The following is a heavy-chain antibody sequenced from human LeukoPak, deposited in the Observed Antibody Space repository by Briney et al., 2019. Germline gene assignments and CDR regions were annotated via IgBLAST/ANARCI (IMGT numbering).Heavy chain of an antibody. J-gene: IGHJ4*02. CDR3: AKLDWLSGTWFDY. Sequence: SETLSLTCTVSGGSISSSSYYWGWIRQPPGKGLEWIGSIYYSGSTYYNPSLKSRVTISVDTSKNQFSLKLSSVTAADTAVYYCAKLDWLSGTWFDYWGQGTLVTVSS. CDR2: IYYSGST. D-gene: IGHD3-9*01. CDR1: GGSISSSSYY. V-gene: IGHV4-39*01.